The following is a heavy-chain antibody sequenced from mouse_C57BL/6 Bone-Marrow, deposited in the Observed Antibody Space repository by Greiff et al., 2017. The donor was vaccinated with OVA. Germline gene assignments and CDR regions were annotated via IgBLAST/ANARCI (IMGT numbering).Heavy chain of an antibody. V-gene: IGHV1-63*01. CDR1: GYTFTNYW. D-gene: IGHD1-1*01. J-gene: IGHJ1*03. CDR2: IYPGGGYT. CDR3: AREATVEWYFDV. Sequence: VQLQESGAELVRPGTSVKMSCKASGYTFTNYWIGWAKQRPGHGLEWIGDIYPGGGYTNYNEKFKGKATLTADKSSSTAYMQFSSLTSEDSAIYYCAREATVEWYFDVWGTGTTVTVSS.